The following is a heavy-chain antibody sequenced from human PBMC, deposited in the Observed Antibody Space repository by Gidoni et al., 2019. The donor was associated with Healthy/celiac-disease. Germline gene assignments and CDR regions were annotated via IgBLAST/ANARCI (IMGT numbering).Heavy chain of an antibody. CDR3: ATALDLYCSGGSCYPEGY. CDR2: ISGSGGST. J-gene: IGHJ4*02. D-gene: IGHD2-15*01. V-gene: IGHV3-23*01. CDR1: GFTFSSYA. Sequence: EVQLLESGGGLVQPGGSLRLSCAASGFTFSSYAMSWVRQAPGKGLEWVSAISGSGGSTYYADSVKGRFTISRDNSKNTLYLQMNSLRAEDTAVYYCATALDLYCSGGSCYPEGYWGQGTLVTVSS.